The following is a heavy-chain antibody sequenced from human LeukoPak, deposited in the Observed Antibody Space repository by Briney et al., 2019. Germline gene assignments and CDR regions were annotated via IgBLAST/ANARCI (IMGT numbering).Heavy chain of an antibody. J-gene: IGHJ4*02. CDR2: ISGSGGST. CDR1: GFTFSSYA. D-gene: IGHD2-21*01. CDR3: VKGRPRDTSSGIDY. V-gene: IGHV3-23*01. Sequence: GGSLRLSCAASGFTFSSYAMSWVRQAPGKGLEWVSAISGSGGSTYYADSVKGRFTISRDNFKNTLSLQMNSLRVEDTAMYYCVKGRPRDTSSGIDYWGQGTLVTVSS.